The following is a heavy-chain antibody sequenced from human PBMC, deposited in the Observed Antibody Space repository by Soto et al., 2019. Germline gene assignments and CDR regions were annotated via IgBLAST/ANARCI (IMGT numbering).Heavy chain of an antibody. J-gene: IGHJ2*01. CDR3: ARGSAAKRYFDL. CDR2: IFPSGAT. Sequence: QVQLQESGPGLVKPSQTLSLMCTVSGAPISGGDYHWSWIRQPPGKGLEWIGSIFPSGATHYNSSLGSRITMSVETSKSHFSLKLTSVTAADTAVYFCARGSAAKRYFDLWGRGTLVTVSS. D-gene: IGHD5-18*01. V-gene: IGHV4-30-4*01. CDR1: GAPISGGDYH.